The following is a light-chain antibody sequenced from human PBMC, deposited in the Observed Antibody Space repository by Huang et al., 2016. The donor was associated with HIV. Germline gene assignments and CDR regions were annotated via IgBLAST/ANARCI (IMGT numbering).Light chain of an antibody. CDR2: DAS. Sequence: DIQMNQSPSSLSTSIGDRVTITCQAGQDISNYLNWYQHKPGKAPKLLIYDASNLEVGVPSRFSGSGSGTDFTFTISSLEPEDIATYYCQQYDNFITFGQGTRLEIK. J-gene: IGKJ5*01. V-gene: IGKV1-33*01. CDR3: QQYDNFIT. CDR1: QDISNY.